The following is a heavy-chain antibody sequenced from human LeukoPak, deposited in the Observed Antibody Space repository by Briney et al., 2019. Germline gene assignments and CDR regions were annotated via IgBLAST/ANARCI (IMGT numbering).Heavy chain of an antibody. V-gene: IGHV3-7*05. CDR1: GFTFSSSW. CDR3: VRSYDY. J-gene: IGHJ4*02. CDR2: IKEDGSEK. Sequence: PGGSLRLSCAASGFTFSSSWMTWVRQAPGKGLEWVANIKEDGSEKYYVDSVKGRFTIPRDNAANSLYLQMGSLRGEDTAVYYCVRSYDYWGQGTLVTVSS.